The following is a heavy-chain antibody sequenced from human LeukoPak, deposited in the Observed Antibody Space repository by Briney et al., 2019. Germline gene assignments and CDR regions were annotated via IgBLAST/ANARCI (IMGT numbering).Heavy chain of an antibody. CDR2: INHSGST. CDR3: ARLVAAADTGLISGMDV. Sequence: TSETLSLTCAVYGGSFSGYYWSWIRQPPGKGLEWIGEINHSGSTNYNPSLKSRVTISVDTPKNQFSLKLSSVTAADTAVYYCARLVAAADTGLISGMDVWGQGTTVTVSS. CDR1: GGSFSGYY. V-gene: IGHV4-34*01. D-gene: IGHD6-13*01. J-gene: IGHJ6*02.